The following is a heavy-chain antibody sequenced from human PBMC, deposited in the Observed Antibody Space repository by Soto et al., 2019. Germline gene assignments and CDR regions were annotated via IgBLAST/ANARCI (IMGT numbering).Heavy chain of an antibody. V-gene: IGHV5-10-1*01. CDR2: IDPIDSYT. Sequence: GESLKISCEGSGYSFTSYWISWVRQMPGKGLEWMGRIDPIDSYTKYSPSFQGHVTISADKSISTAYLQWSSLKATDTAMYYCARFYYFDSSDYFFPFDYWGQGTLVTVSS. D-gene: IGHD3-22*01. J-gene: IGHJ4*02. CDR3: ARFYYFDSSDYFFPFDY. CDR1: GYSFTSYW.